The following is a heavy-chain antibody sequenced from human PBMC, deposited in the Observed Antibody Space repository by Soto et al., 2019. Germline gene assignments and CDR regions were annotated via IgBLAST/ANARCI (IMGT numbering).Heavy chain of an antibody. CDR3: ARSPGWRFLEWLPHDY. D-gene: IGHD3-3*01. Sequence: ASVKVSCTASGYTFTSYGISWVRQAPGQGLEWMGWISAYNGNTNYAQKLQGRVTMTTDTSTSTAYMELRSLRSDDTAVYYCARSPGWRFLEWLPHDYWGQGTLVTVSS. CDR1: GYTFTSYG. J-gene: IGHJ4*02. V-gene: IGHV1-18*01. CDR2: ISAYNGNT.